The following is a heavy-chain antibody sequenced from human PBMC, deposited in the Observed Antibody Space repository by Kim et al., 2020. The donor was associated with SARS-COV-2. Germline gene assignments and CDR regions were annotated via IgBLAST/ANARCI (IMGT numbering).Heavy chain of an antibody. CDR2: IWCDGSNK. V-gene: IGHV3-33*01. D-gene: IGHD3-9*01. Sequence: GGSLRLSCAASGFTFSSYGMHWVRQAPGKGLEWVAVIWCDGSNKYYADSVKGRFTISRDNSKNTLYLQMNSLRAEDTAVYYCARGYYDILTGYYMGDTVDYWGQGTLVTVSS. CDR3: ARGYYDILTGYYMGDTVDY. J-gene: IGHJ4*02. CDR1: GFTFSSYG.